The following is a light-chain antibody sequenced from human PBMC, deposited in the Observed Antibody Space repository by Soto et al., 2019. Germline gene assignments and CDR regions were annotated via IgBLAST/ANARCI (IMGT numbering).Light chain of an antibody. J-gene: IGLJ3*02. CDR2: EVN. V-gene: IGLV2-14*01. CDR1: SSDVGGYDY. CDR3: SSFTSSSTQV. Sequence: QSALTQPASVSGSLGQSITISCTGTSSDVGGYDYVSWYRQHPGKVPELIIFEVNKRPSGVSNRFSGSKSATTASLTISGLQADDEAYYYCSSFTSSSTQVFGGGTKLTVL.